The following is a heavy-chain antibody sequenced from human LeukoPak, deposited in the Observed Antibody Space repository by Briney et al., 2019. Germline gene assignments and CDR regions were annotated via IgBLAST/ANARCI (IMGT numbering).Heavy chain of an antibody. CDR3: ARDQFPYCSGGSCYNWFDP. J-gene: IGHJ5*02. CDR1: GGSISSGGYY. Sequence: SETLSLTCTVSGGSISSGGYYWSWIRQHPGKGLEGIGYIYYSGSTYYNPSLKSRVTISVDTSKNQFSLKLSSVTAADTAVYYCARDQFPYCSGGSCYNWFDPWGQGTLVTVSS. V-gene: IGHV4-31*03. D-gene: IGHD2-15*01. CDR2: IYYSGST.